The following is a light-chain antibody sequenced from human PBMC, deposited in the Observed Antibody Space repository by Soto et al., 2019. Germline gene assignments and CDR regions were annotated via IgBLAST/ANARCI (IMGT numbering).Light chain of an antibody. CDR3: AAWDDSLNGFV. V-gene: IGLV1-44*01. CDR1: SSNIGSNS. CDR2: ADN. Sequence: QSVLTQPSSASGTPGQRVSISCSGSSSNIGSNSVQWHQQLPGTAPNLLIYADNQRPSGVPDRFSGSKSGTSASLAITGLQSGDEADYYCAAWDDSLNGFVFGTGTKVTVL. J-gene: IGLJ1*01.